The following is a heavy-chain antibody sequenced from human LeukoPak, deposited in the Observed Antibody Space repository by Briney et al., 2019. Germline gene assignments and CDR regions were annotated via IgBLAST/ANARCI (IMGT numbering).Heavy chain of an antibody. CDR2: IYSGGIT. Sequence: PGGSLRLSCAASGFTVSSNYMSWVRQAPGKGLEWVSVIYSGGITYYADSVKGRFTISRDNSKNTLYLQMNSLRAEDTAVYYCARDGAYGSGSYYNEGHYYGMDVWGQGTTVTVSS. V-gene: IGHV3-66*01. CDR1: GFTVSSNY. D-gene: IGHD3-10*01. CDR3: ARDGAYGSGSYYNEGHYYGMDV. J-gene: IGHJ6*02.